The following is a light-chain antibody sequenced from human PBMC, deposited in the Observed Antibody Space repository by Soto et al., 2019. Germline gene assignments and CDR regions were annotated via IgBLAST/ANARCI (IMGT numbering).Light chain of an antibody. J-gene: IGKJ5*01. CDR3: HQFDSYLIT. Sequence: AIQLTQSPSSLSASVGDRVTITCRASQGISSALAWYQQKPGKAPKLLIYDASSLESGAPSRFSGSGSRTDVTLTMSSLQPEDFATYYCHQFDSYLITFGHGTRLEIK. CDR2: DAS. CDR1: QGISSA. V-gene: IGKV1-13*02.